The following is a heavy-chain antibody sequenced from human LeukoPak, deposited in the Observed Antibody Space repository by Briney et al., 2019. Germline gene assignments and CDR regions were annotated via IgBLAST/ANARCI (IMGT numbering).Heavy chain of an antibody. CDR1: GGSIRSSCYY. CDR2: IYYSGST. Sequence: PSETLSLTCTVSGGSIRSSCYYWGWSRQPPGKRLEWIGSIYYSGSTYYNPSLKSRVTISVDTSKNQFSLKLSSVTAADTAVYYCARDLWGTAMDYFDYWGQGTLVTVSS. V-gene: IGHV4-39*07. D-gene: IGHD5-18*01. J-gene: IGHJ4*02. CDR3: ARDLWGTAMDYFDY.